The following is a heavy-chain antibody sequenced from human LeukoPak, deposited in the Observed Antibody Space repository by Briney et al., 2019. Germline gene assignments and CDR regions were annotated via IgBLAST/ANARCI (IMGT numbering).Heavy chain of an antibody. V-gene: IGHV1-2*02. CDR1: GYTFNDYY. Sequence: ASVEVSCKASGYTFNDYYIHWVRQAPGQGLEWMGWINPDSGGTKYAQKFQGRATMTRDTSIRTVYMELSRLTYDDTAVFYCTREARAGNWFDPWGQGTLVTVSS. D-gene: IGHD5-12*01. CDR3: TREARAGNWFDP. J-gene: IGHJ5*02. CDR2: INPDSGGT.